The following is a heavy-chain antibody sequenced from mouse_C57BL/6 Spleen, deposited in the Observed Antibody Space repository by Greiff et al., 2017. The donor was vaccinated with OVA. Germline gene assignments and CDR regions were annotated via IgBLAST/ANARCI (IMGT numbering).Heavy chain of an antibody. CDR2: IWTGGGT. CDR1: GFSLTSYA. D-gene: IGHD1-1*01. J-gene: IGHJ2*01. Sequence: QVQLKESGPGLVAPSQCLSITCTVSGFSLTSYAISWVRQPPGKGLEWLGVIWTGGGTNYNTDLKSRLSISKDNTKSHVFLKMNSQQTDDTARDCCARNNINNGYYFDYWGQGTTLTVSS. CDR3: ARNNINNGYYFDY. V-gene: IGHV2-9-1*01.